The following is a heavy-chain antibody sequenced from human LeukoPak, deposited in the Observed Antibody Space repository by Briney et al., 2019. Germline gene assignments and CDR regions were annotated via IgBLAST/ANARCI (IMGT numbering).Heavy chain of an antibody. CDR2: ISYDGSNK. J-gene: IGHJ6*02. CDR3: ANGPGSSSFYYYYGMDV. CDR1: GLTFSSKG. Sequence: GGPRGPSGAPPGLTFSSKGRHGFGKAPGKGLEWGAVISYDGSNKYYADSVKGRFTISRDNSKNTLYLQMNSLRAEDTAVYYCANGPGSSSFYYYYGMDVWGQGTTVTVSS. D-gene: IGHD6-6*01. V-gene: IGHV3-30*18.